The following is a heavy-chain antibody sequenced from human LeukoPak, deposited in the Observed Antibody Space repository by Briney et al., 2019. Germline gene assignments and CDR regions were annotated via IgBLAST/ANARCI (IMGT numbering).Heavy chain of an antibody. CDR2: INTDGSIT. CDR3: ARDRGPRTGFMVREAYDY. V-gene: IGHV3-74*01. J-gene: IGHJ4*02. Sequence: GGYLRLYCAASGFTFSDYWIHWVRQAPGKGLVWVSRINTDGSITNYADSVKGRFSISRDNAKNTLYLQMSSLRAEDTAVYYCARDRGPRTGFMVREAYDYWGQGTLVTVSS. D-gene: IGHD3-10*01. CDR1: GFTFSDYW.